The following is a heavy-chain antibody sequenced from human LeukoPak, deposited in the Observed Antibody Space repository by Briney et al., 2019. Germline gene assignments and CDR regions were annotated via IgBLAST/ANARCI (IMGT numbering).Heavy chain of an antibody. Sequence: GESLKISCQGSGYSFTNYWINWVRQMPGKGLEWMGRIDPSDSYTNYSPSFQGHVTISADKSINTAYLQWSSLKASDTAMYYCARQGSGWHYFDYWGQGTLVTVSS. CDR1: GYSFTNYW. V-gene: IGHV5-10-1*01. D-gene: IGHD6-19*01. J-gene: IGHJ4*02. CDR3: ARQGSGWHYFDY. CDR2: IDPSDSYT.